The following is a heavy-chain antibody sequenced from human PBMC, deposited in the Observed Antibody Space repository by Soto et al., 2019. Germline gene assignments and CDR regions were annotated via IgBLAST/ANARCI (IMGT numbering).Heavy chain of an antibody. CDR1: GGSFSGYY. CDR3: ARGQGSGSYYNGYYYMDV. Sequence: SETLSLTCAVYGGSFSGYYWSWIRQPPGKGLEWIGEINHSGSTNYNPSLKSRVTISVDMSKNQCSRKLSSVTDADTAVYYCARGQGSGSYYNGYYYMDVWGKGTTVTVSS. V-gene: IGHV4-34*01. CDR2: INHSGST. J-gene: IGHJ6*03. D-gene: IGHD3-10*01.